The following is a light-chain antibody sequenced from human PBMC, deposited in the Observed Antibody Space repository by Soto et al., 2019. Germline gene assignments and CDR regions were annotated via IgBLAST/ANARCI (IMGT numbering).Light chain of an antibody. CDR3: KQANSFPWT. V-gene: IGKV1D-12*01. CDR1: KDISGW. Sequence: DIQMPQPPAVVTAAVGDRVTINCRGSKDISGWIAWFQQKPGKAPNRLIYAASILQRGAPSRVSGSGSGTDFTLPITYLQPEDFATYYCKQANSFPWTFGQGTKVEL. CDR2: AAS. J-gene: IGKJ1*01.